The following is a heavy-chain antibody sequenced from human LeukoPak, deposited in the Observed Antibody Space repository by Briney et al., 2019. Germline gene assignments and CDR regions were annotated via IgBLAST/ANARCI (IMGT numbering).Heavy chain of an antibody. D-gene: IGHD3-22*01. CDR3: AKKVYYDSSGYIDY. Sequence: AGGFLRLSRAASGFTFSSYAMSWVRQAPGKGLEWVSAISGSGGSTYYADSVKGRFTISRDNSKNTLYLQMNSLRAEDTAVYYCAKKVYYDSSGYIDYWGQGTLVTVSS. CDR1: GFTFSSYA. V-gene: IGHV3-23*01. CDR2: ISGSGGST. J-gene: IGHJ4*02.